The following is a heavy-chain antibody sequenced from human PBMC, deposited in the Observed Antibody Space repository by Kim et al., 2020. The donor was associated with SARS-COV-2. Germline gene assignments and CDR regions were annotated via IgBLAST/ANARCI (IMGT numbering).Heavy chain of an antibody. J-gene: IGHJ4*02. CDR2: DKP. CDR3: ATNLAAAGVV. D-gene: IGHD6-13*01. V-gene: IGHV3-66*01. Sequence: DKPYFVESVKGRLTISRDNSKNTLYLQMSSLRVEDTAVYYWATNLAAAGVVWGQGTLVTVSS.